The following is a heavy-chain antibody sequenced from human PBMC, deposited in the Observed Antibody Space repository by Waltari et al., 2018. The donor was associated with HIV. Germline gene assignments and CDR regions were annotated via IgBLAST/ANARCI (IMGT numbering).Heavy chain of an antibody. CDR2: MNPNTGDT. D-gene: IGHD1-26*01. Sequence: QLVQSGAEVKKPGASVKVSCKASGYTFTSYNIYWVRQAPGQGLEWMGWMNPNTGDTAYAQKFQGRVSMTRNTSMSTAYMELSSLRSEDTAVYNCARVRRPSGSYYLSYWGQGTLVTVSS. CDR3: ARVRRPSGSYYLSY. V-gene: IGHV1-8*01. CDR1: GYTFTSYN. J-gene: IGHJ4*02.